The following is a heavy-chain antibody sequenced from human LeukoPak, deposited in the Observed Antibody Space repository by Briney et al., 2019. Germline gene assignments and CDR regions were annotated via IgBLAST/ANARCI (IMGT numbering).Heavy chain of an antibody. CDR3: ARDHKDPSGYYYGMDV. CDR1: GFTFSSYA. Sequence: GGSLRLSCAASGFTFSSYAMSWVRQAPGKGLEWVSAISGSGGSTYYADSVKGRFTISRDNSKNTLYLQMNSLRAEDTAVYYCARDHKDPSGYYYGMDVWGQGTTVTVSS. V-gene: IGHV3-23*01. D-gene: IGHD3-10*01. CDR2: ISGSGGST. J-gene: IGHJ6*02.